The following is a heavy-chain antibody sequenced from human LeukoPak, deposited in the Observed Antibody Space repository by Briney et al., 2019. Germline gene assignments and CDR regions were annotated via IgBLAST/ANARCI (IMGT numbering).Heavy chain of an antibody. CDR3: ASWGEGALDK. CDR1: GFTFSSYS. J-gene: IGHJ4*02. Sequence: GGSLRLSCEASGFTFSSYSMNGVRQAPGKGVEWISYISTSTTTIYYANSVKDLFTISSDNAKNSLYLQMNSLRVQDTGVYYCASWGEGALDKWGQGTLVTVSS. D-gene: IGHD1-26*01. CDR2: ISTSTTTI. V-gene: IGHV3-48*01.